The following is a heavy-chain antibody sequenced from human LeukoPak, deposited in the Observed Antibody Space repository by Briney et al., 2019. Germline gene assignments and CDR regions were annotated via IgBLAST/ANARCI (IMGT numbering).Heavy chain of an antibody. D-gene: IGHD6-19*01. J-gene: IGHJ3*02. CDR2: IIPIFGTA. Sequence: ASVKVPCKASGGTCSSYAISWLRQAPGQRLEWMGRIIPIFGTANYAQKFLGRVTITMDESTSAAYMELRSLRSEDTAVYYCARGTVAPGAFDIWGQGTMVTVSS. CDR1: GGTCSSYA. CDR3: ARGTVAPGAFDI. V-gene: IGHV1-69*05.